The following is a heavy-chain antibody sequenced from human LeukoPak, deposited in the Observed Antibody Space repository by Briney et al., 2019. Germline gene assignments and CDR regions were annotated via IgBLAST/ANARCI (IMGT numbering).Heavy chain of an antibody. D-gene: IGHD3-22*01. CDR1: GFTFSAYG. CDR3: AKDQTESGNYFSVSWNPMGGTFDAFNI. Sequence: PGGSLRLSCAASGFTFSAYGMTWVRQAPGKGLQWVSYITDSGDSTYYADSVRGRSSISRDNSKNTLYLQIHSLRADDTAVYYCAKDQTESGNYFSVSWNPMGGTFDAFNIWGQGTLVTVSS. J-gene: IGHJ3*02. CDR2: ITDSGDST. V-gene: IGHV3-23*01.